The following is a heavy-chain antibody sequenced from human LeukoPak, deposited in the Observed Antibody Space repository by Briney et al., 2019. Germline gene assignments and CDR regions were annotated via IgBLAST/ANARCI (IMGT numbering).Heavy chain of an antibody. CDR2: IYHSGST. CDR1: GGSISSGGYS. CDR3: ARFIVATRSGRFDY. V-gene: IGHV4-30-2*01. D-gene: IGHD5-12*01. J-gene: IGHJ4*02. Sequence: PSETLSLTCAVSGGSISSGGYSWSWIRQPPGKGLEWIGYIYHSGSTYYNPSLKSRVTISVDRSKNQFSLKLSSVTAADTAVYYCARFIVATRSGRFDYWGQGTLVTVSS.